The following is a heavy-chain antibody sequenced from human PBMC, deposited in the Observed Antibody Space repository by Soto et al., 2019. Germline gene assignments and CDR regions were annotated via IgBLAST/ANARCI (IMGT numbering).Heavy chain of an antibody. CDR3: ASPLIRFLESPTFDY. D-gene: IGHD3-3*01. CDR1: GGSISSSSYY. CDR2: IYYSGST. Sequence: QLQLQESGPGLVKPSETLSLTCTVSGGSISSSSYYWGWIRQPPGKGLEWIGSIYYSGSTYYNPSLKSRVTISVDTSKNQFSLKLSSVTAADTAVYYCASPLIRFLESPTFDYWGQGTLVTVSS. J-gene: IGHJ4*02. V-gene: IGHV4-39*01.